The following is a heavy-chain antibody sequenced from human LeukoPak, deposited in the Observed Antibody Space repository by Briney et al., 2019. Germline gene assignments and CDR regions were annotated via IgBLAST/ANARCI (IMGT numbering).Heavy chain of an antibody. CDR2: ISSSSSYI. Sequence: SGGSLRLSCAASGFTFSSYSMNWVRQAPGKGLEWVSSISSSSSYIYYADSVKGRFTISRDNAKNSLYLQMNSLRAEDTAVYYCARDTRPYYYGSGSYYNPDYWGQGTLVTVSS. V-gene: IGHV3-21*01. D-gene: IGHD3-10*01. CDR1: GFTFSSYS. CDR3: ARDTRPYYYGSGSYYNPDY. J-gene: IGHJ4*02.